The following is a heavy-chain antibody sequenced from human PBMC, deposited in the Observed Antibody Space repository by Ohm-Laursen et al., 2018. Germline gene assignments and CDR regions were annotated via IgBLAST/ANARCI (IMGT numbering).Heavy chain of an antibody. CDR3: AREGGGARYDFWSGYPFDY. J-gene: IGHJ4*02. CDR2: IYHSGST. V-gene: IGHV4-38-2*02. CDR1: GYSISSGYF. Sequence: GTLSLTCAVSGYSISSGYFWGWIRQPPGKGLEWIGTIYHSGSTYYNPSLKSRVTISVDTSKNQFSLKLSSVTAADTAVYYCAREGGGARYDFWSGYPFDYWGQGTLVTVSS. D-gene: IGHD3-3*01.